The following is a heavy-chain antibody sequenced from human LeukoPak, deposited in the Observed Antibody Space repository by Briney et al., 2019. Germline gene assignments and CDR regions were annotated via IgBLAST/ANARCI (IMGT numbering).Heavy chain of an antibody. CDR3: ARGSVANYYDCGYMDV. J-gene: IGHJ6*03. V-gene: IGHV4-59*01. CDR1: GGSISSYY. CDR2: IYYSGST. D-gene: IGHD3-22*01. Sequence: PSESLSLTCTVSGGSISSYYWSWIRQPPGKGLEWIGYIYYSGSTNYNPSLKSRVTISVDTSKNQFSLKLSSVTAADTAVYYCARGSVANYYDCGYMDVWGKGTTVTVSS.